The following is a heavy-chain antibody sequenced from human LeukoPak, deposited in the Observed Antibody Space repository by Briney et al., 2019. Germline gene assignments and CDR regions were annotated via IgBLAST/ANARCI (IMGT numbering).Heavy chain of an antibody. CDR3: AREPDRIRFDP. CDR2: ISHVGTT. V-gene: IGHV4-34*01. D-gene: IGHD1-14*01. CDR1: GGSFSSY. Sequence: SETLSLTCAVYGGSFSSYWGWIRQPPGKGLEWIGEISHVGTTKCNPSFKSRVIISVDTSKNQFSLRVTSVTAADTAVYYCAREPDRIRFDPWGQGTLVTVSS. J-gene: IGHJ5*02.